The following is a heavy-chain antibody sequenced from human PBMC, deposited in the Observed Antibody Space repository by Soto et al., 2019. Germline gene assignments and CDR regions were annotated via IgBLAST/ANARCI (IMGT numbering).Heavy chain of an antibody. J-gene: IGHJ6*02. V-gene: IGHV1-18*01. CDR2: INTYNGNT. CDR3: AMVDVYGTPITQDD. D-gene: IGHD2-8*01. CDR1: GYTFTRYG. Sequence: QVQLVQSGAEVKNPGASVKVSCKASGYTFTRYGIGWARQAPGQGLEWMGWINTYNGNTNYAQNVQGRVTLTTDTSTSTAYMELRSLRSNDTAIYYCAMVDVYGTPITQDDWGQGTTVIVAS.